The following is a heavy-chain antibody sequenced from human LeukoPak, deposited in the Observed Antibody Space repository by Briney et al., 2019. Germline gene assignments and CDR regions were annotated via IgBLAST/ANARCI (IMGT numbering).Heavy chain of an antibody. CDR1: GGSISSYY. J-gene: IGHJ4*02. D-gene: IGHD3-22*01. CDR2: IYYSGST. V-gene: IGHV4-59*08. CDR3: ARSGFRDGAAEVA. Sequence: SETLSLTCTDSGGSISSYYWRWIRQPPGKVLEWIGYIYYSGSTNYNPSLKSRVTISVDTSKNQFSLKLSSVTAADTAVYYCARSGFRDGAAEVAWGQGILVTVSS.